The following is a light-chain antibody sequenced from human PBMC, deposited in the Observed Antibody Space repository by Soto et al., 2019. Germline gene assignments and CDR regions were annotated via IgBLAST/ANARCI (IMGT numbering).Light chain of an antibody. Sequence: IVMTQSPATLSVSPGERATLSCRASQSVNINLAWYQQKPGQAPRLLIQGASTRATGTPARFSGSGSGTEFTLTISSLQSEDFAVYYCQQYNNGPPMGTFGGRTKVDI. CDR2: GAS. CDR1: QSVNIN. CDR3: QQYNNGPPMGT. V-gene: IGKV3-15*01. J-gene: IGKJ4*01.